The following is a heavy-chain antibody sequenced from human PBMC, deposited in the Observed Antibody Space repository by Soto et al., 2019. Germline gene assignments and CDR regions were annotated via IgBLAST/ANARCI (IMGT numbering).Heavy chain of an antibody. J-gene: IGHJ3*02. V-gene: IGHV2-5*02. CDR2: IYWDDDK. Sequence: QITLKESGPTLVKPTQTLTLTCTISGFSLSRRGVGVGWLRQPPGKAPEGLALIYWDDDKRYSPSLNRRLTITKATAKDQLVLTKTNVDPCDTATYYCAHRAGYVRAFDIWGQGTMGTVSS. D-gene: IGHD5-12*01. CDR1: GFSLSRRGVG. CDR3: AHRAGYVRAFDI.